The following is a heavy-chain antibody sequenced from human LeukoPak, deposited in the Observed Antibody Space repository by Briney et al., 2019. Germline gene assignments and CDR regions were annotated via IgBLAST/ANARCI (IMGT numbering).Heavy chain of an antibody. CDR3: ARRGAPSKFYFFDS. D-gene: IGHD1-26*01. Sequence: SETLSLTCTVSGASHTTHYWAWIRQPPGKGLEWIGFVSKTGNTNYNPSLKSRATISVDTSKNTFSLKLSSVTAADTAVYFCARRGAPSKFYFFDSWGQGTLVTVSS. CDR1: GASHTTHY. J-gene: IGHJ4*02. CDR2: VSKTGNT. V-gene: IGHV4-59*08.